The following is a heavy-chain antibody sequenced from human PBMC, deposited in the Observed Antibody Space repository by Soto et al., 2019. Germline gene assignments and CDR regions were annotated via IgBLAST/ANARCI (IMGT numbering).Heavy chain of an antibody. CDR3: ARARDGYNFGEDY. CDR2: INPNSGGT. Sequence: QVRLVQSGAEVKKPGASVKVSCKASGYTFTGYYMHWVRQAPGQGLEWMGWINPNSGGTNYAQKFQGRVTMTRDTTISTAYMELSRLRSDDTAVYYCARARDGYNFGEDYWGQGTLVTVSS. V-gene: IGHV1-2*02. CDR1: GYTFTGYY. D-gene: IGHD5-12*01. J-gene: IGHJ4*02.